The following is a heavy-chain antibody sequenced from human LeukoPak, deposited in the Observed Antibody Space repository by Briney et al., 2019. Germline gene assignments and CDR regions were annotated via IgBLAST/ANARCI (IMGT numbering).Heavy chain of an antibody. D-gene: IGHD5-24*01. CDR1: GRTVNSNY. V-gene: IGHV3-53*01. J-gene: IGHJ3*02. CDR3: VSQKWLYAFDI. CDR2: IYSSGAT. Sequence: HPAGSLRLSCVASGRTVNSNYMSWVRQAPGKGLEWVSAIYSSGATYYADSVKGRFTVSRDASKNTLSLQLYTLTAEDTTMYYCVSQKWLYAFDISGEGTMVTVSS.